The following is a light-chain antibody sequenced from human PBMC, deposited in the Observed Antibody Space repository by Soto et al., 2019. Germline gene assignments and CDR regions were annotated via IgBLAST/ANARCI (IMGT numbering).Light chain of an antibody. J-gene: IGKJ1*01. V-gene: IGKV3-15*01. CDR1: QSVSSN. CDR3: QQYNNWPPT. CDR2: GAS. Sequence: DIVMTQSPSTLSVSPGERATLSCRASQSVSSNLAWYQQKPGQAPRLLIYGASTRATGIPAGLSGSGSGTEFTLTISSLQSEDYAAYYCQQYNNWPPTFGQGTKVDIK.